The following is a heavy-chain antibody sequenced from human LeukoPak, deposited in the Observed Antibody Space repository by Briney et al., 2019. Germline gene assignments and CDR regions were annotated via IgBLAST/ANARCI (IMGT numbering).Heavy chain of an antibody. CDR2: IKQDGSEK. CDR1: GFTFSSYW. CDR3: ARGSGPTRYYYYYMDV. D-gene: IGHD2-15*01. V-gene: IGHV3-7*01. Sequence: TGGSLRLSCAASGFTFSSYWMSWVRQAPGKGLEWVANIKQDGSEKYYVDSVKGRFTISRDNAKNSLYLQMNSLRAEDTAVYYCARGSGPTRYYYYYMDVWGKGTTVTVSS. J-gene: IGHJ6*03.